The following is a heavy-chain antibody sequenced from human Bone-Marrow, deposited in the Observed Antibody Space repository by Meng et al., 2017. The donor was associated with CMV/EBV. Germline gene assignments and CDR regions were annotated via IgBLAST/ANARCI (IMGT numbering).Heavy chain of an antibody. CDR1: GFIFSSYA. V-gene: IGHV3-23*01. CDR2: ISGSGHNT. CDR3: ARVSCSSTSCYFDY. D-gene: IGHD2-2*01. J-gene: IGHJ4*02. Sequence: GESLKISCAASGFIFSSYAMNWVRQAPGKGLEWVSAISGSGHNTYYADSVKGRFTISRDNAKNTLYLQMNSLRAEDTAVYYCARVSCSSTSCYFDYWGQGTLVTVSS.